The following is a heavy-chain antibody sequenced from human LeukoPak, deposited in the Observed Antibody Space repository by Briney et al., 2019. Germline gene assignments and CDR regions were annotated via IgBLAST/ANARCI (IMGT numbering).Heavy chain of an antibody. V-gene: IGHV4-59*08. CDR1: GGSISSYY. D-gene: IGHD6-19*01. CDR2: VFYSGST. Sequence: SSETLSLTCTVSGGSISSYYWSWIRQPPGKGLEWIGYVFYSGSTNYNPSLKSRVTISVDTSKNQISLKLTSVTAADTAVYYCARHPSAVAGKTFDCWGQGTLVTVSS. CDR3: ARHPSAVAGKTFDC. J-gene: IGHJ4*02.